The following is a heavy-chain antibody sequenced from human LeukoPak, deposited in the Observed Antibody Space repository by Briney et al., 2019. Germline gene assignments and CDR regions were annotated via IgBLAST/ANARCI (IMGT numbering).Heavy chain of an antibody. CDR1: GFTFDDYG. CDR3: ARDADYYFDQ. J-gene: IGHJ4*02. CDR2: IDWNGSST. V-gene: IGHV3-20*04. Sequence: PGGSLRLSCAASGFTFDDYGMSWVRQAPGKGLEWVSSIDWNGSSTGYADSVKGRFTISRDNAKNSLYLRMNSLRAEDTALYYCARDADYYFDQWGQGTLVTVSS.